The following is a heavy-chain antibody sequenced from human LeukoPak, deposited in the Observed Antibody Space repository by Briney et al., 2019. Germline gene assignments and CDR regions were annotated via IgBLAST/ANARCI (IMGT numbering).Heavy chain of an antibody. CDR1: GGTFSSYA. CDR3: ARSLLEDDFRMDV. Sequence: ASVKVSCKASGGTFSSYAISWVRQAPGQGLEWMGWISAYNGNTNYAQKLQGRVTMTTDTSTSTAYMELRSLRSDDTAVYYCARSLLEDDFRMDVWGKGTTVTVSS. CDR2: ISAYNGNT. J-gene: IGHJ6*03. V-gene: IGHV1-18*01. D-gene: IGHD3-3*01.